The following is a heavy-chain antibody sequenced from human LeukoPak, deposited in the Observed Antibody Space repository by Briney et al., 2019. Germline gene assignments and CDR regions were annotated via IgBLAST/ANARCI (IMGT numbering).Heavy chain of an antibody. D-gene: IGHD2-15*01. CDR2: ISRSSRYI. CDR1: GFTFSSYS. V-gene: IGHV3-21*01. Sequence: PGGSLRLSCAASGFTFSSYSMNWVRQAPGTGLEGVSFISRSSRYIYYADSVKGRFTISRDNAKNSLYLPMHSLRAEDTAVYYCAKNAHRGAYCRGGSCYPYYYYYLDVWGTGTTVTISS. J-gene: IGHJ6*03. CDR3: AKNAHRGAYCRGGSCYPYYYYYLDV.